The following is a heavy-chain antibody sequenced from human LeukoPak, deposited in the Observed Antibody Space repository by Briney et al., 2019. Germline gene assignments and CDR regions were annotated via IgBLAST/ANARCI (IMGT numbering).Heavy chain of an antibody. D-gene: IGHD2-15*01. V-gene: IGHV3-33*08. J-gene: IGHJ5*02. CDR2: IWFDGINT. Sequence: GGSLRLSCTASGFSFSGHWMHWVRQAPGKGLEWVAVIWFDGINTNHADFVKGRFTVSRDNSKNTLFLQMNSLRAEDTAVYFCVRDYCSGGSCYESKWFDPWGQGTLVTVSS. CDR1: GFSFSGHW. CDR3: VRDYCSGGSCYESKWFDP.